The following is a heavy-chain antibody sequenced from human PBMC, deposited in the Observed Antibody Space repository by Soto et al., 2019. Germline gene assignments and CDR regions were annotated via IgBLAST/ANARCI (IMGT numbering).Heavy chain of an antibody. V-gene: IGHV4-30-2*01. CDR1: GGSISSGGYS. D-gene: IGHD3-22*01. CDR3: ARDLGYYYDSSGYFLFDP. CDR2: IYQSGST. J-gene: IGHJ5*02. Sequence: PSETLSLTCGVSGGSISSGGYSWSWIRQPPGKGLEWIGYIYQSGSTFYNPSLKSRVTISLDKSKNQFSLNLSSVTAADTAVYYCARDLGYYYDSSGYFLFDPWGQATLVTVS.